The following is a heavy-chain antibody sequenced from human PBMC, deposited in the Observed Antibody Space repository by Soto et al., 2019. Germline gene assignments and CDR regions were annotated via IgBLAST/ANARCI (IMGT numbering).Heavy chain of an antibody. J-gene: IGHJ4*02. D-gene: IGHD5-12*01. CDR2: IFPGDSDT. Sequence: PGESLKISCKGSGYTFTTYWIGWVRQMPGKGLEWMGTIFPGDSDTKYNPSFQGQVTISADKSTSIAYLQWSNLKASDTAIYYCAGCCGPQGIRGNAYFDNWGQETLVTVSS. V-gene: IGHV5-51*01. CDR3: AGCCGPQGIRGNAYFDN. CDR1: GYTFTTYW.